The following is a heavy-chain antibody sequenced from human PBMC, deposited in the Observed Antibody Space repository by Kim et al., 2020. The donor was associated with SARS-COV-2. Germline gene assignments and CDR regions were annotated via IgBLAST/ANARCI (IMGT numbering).Heavy chain of an antibody. D-gene: IGHD4-4*01. CDR3: ARGPNYSPFDY. Sequence: IYDADSVSGRFTISRDNDKNSLFLQMNSLRAEDTAVYYCARGPNYSPFDYWGQGTLVTVSS. J-gene: IGHJ4*02. CDR2: I. V-gene: IGHV3-48*03.